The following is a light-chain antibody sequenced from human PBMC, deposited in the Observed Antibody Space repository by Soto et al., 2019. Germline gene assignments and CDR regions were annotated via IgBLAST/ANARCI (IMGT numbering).Light chain of an antibody. CDR1: QSVSSSY. Sequence: DIVLTQSPGPLSLSPGERATLSCRSSQSVSSSYLAWYQQKPGQAPRLLIYGASSRATGIPDRFSGSGSGTDFTLTISRLEPEDFAVYYCQQCGSSLWTFGQGTRLEIK. CDR2: GAS. V-gene: IGKV3-20*01. CDR3: QQCGSSLWT. J-gene: IGKJ5*01.